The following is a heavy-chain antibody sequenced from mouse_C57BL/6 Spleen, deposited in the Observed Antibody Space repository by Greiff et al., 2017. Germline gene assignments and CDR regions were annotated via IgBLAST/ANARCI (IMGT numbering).Heavy chain of an antibody. CDR1: GYAFSSYW. Sequence: QVQLQQSGADLVKPGASVKISCKASGYAFSSYWMNWVKQRPGKGLEWIGQIYPGDGDTNYNGKFKGKATLTADKASSTAYMPLSSLTSEDSAVYFCARSDWDVPYFDYWGQGTTLTVSS. D-gene: IGHD4-1*01. J-gene: IGHJ2*01. CDR2: IYPGDGDT. V-gene: IGHV1-80*01. CDR3: ARSDWDVPYFDY.